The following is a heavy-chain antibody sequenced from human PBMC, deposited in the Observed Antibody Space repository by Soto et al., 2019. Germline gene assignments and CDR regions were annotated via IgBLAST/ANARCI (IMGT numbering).Heavy chain of an antibody. CDR1: GFTFSSYD. CDR2: ISGSGGST. CDR3: AKAQDIVLMVTDY. Sequence: GGSLRLSCAASGFTFSSYDMSWVRQAPGKGLEWVSAISGSGGSTYYADSVKGRFTISRDNSKNTLYLQMNSLRAEDTAVYYCAKAQDIVLMVTDYWGQGTLVTVSS. D-gene: IGHD2-8*01. V-gene: IGHV3-23*01. J-gene: IGHJ4*02.